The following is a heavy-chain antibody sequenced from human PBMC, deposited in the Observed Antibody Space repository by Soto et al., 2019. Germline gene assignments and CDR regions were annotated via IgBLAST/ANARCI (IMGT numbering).Heavy chain of an antibody. CDR3: SNELSWGQCDY. CDR2: IKTDVTAT. J-gene: IGHJ4*02. V-gene: IGHV3-74*03. CDR1: GFTFSSYW. Sequence: EVQLVESGGGLVQPVGSLRLSCAASGFTFSSYWMHWVRQDPGKGLVWVSSIKTDVTATQYADSVKGRFTVSRDNAKNTLYLQMNSLRAEDTAVYYCSNELSWGQCDYWGQGTLVTVSS. D-gene: IGHD2-8*01.